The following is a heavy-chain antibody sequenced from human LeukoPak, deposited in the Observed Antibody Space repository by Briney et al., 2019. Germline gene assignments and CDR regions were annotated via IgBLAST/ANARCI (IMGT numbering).Heavy chain of an antibody. Sequence: GGSLRLSCAASGFTFSSYWMSWVRQAPGKGLEWVANIKQDGSEKYYVDSVKGRFTISRDNAKNSLYLQMNSLRVEDTAVYYCARVRGVLAGHSDYWGQGTLVTVSS. D-gene: IGHD3-10*01. CDR2: IKQDGSEK. CDR1: GFTFSSYW. J-gene: IGHJ4*02. V-gene: IGHV3-7*01. CDR3: ARVRGVLAGHSDY.